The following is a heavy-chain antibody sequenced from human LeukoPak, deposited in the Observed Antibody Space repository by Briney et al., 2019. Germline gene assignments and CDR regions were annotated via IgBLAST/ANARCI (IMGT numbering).Heavy chain of an antibody. D-gene: IGHD2-21*02. CDR3: ARGLTAISLYFDY. CDR2: IYYSGST. Sequence: SETLSLTCTVSGGSISSYYWSWIRQPPGKGLEWIGYIYYSGSTNYNPSLKSRATISVDTSKNQFSLKLSSVTAADTAVYYCARGLTAISLYFDYWGQGTLVTVSS. CDR1: GGSISSYY. J-gene: IGHJ4*02. V-gene: IGHV4-59*01.